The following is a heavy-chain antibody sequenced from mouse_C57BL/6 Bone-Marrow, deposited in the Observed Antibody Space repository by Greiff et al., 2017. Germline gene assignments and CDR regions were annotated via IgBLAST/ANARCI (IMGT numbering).Heavy chain of an antibody. D-gene: IGHD1-1*01. CDR3: ATSLYGSSYKYFDY. CDR2: IYPSDGET. V-gene: IGHV1-61*01. CDR1: GYTFTSYW. J-gene: IGHJ2*01. Sequence: QVQLQQPGAELVRPGSSVKLSCKASGYTFTSYWMDWVKQRPGQGLEWIGNIYPSDGETHYNQKFKDKATLTVDKSSSTAYMQLSSLTSEDSAVYYYATSLYGSSYKYFDYWGQGTTLTVSS.